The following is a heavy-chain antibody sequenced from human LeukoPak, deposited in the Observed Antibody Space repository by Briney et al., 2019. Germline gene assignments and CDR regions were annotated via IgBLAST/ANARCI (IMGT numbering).Heavy chain of an antibody. Sequence: GGSLRLSCAASGFTFDNYAMHWVRQAPGKGLEWVSYISWNSGLKGYADSVKGRFTISRDNAKNSLVLQMNSLTTEDTALYYCAKLGGSFDIWGQGTMVVVSS. CDR3: AKLGGSFDI. V-gene: IGHV3-9*01. CDR2: ISWNSGLK. J-gene: IGHJ3*02. CDR1: GFTFDNYA. D-gene: IGHD3-16*01.